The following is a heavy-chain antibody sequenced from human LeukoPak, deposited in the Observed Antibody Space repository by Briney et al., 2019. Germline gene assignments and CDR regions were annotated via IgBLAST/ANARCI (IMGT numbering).Heavy chain of an antibody. D-gene: IGHD6-19*01. V-gene: IGHV3-30-3*01. CDR3: ARGGVYSSGSYYLYYFDY. CDR1: GFTFSSYA. J-gene: IGHJ4*02. Sequence: GRSLRLSCVASGFTFSSYAMHWVRQAPGKGLEWVALISYDGSNKYYADSVKGRFTISRDNSKSTLYLQMNSLRAEDTAVYYCARGGVYSSGSYYLYYFDYWGQGTLVTVSS. CDR2: ISYDGSNK.